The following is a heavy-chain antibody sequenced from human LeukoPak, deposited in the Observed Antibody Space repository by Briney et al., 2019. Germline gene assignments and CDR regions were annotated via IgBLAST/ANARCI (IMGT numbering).Heavy chain of an antibody. CDR2: IYPGDSDT. Sequence: GESLKISCKGPGYSFTSYWIGWVRQMPGKGLEWMRIIYPGDSDTRYSPSFQGQVTISADKSISTAYLQWSSVKASDTAMYYCAMTKYSRQRGNFDYWGQGTLVTVSS. V-gene: IGHV5-51*01. CDR3: AMTKYSRQRGNFDY. J-gene: IGHJ4*02. D-gene: IGHD6-6*01. CDR1: GYSFTSYW.